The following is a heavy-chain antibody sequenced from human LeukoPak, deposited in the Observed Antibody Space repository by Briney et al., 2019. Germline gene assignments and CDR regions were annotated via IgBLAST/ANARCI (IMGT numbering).Heavy chain of an antibody. D-gene: IGHD3-22*01. Sequence: GGSLRLSCAASGFTFSNYNMNWVRRAPGKGLEWVSCISSSSTYIYYADSVKGRFTISRDNAKNSLYLQMNSLRAEDTAVYYCVTDGADYYDSTDYPIYFDYWGQGTLVTVSS. J-gene: IGHJ4*02. CDR2: ISSSSTYI. CDR3: VTDGADYYDSTDYPIYFDY. V-gene: IGHV3-21*01. CDR1: GFTFSNYN.